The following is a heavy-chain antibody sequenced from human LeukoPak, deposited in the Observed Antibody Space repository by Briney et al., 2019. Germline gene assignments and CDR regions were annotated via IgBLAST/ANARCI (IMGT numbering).Heavy chain of an antibody. CDR2: INHSGST. CDR3: ARVRDYYDSSGDFDY. CDR1: GGSFSGYY. D-gene: IGHD3-22*01. Sequence: SETLSLTCAVYGGSFSGYYWSWIRQPPGKGLEWLGEINHSGSTNYNPSLKSRVTISVDTSKNQFSLKLSSVTAADTAVYYCARVRDYYDSSGDFDYWGQGTLVTVSS. V-gene: IGHV4-34*01. J-gene: IGHJ4*02.